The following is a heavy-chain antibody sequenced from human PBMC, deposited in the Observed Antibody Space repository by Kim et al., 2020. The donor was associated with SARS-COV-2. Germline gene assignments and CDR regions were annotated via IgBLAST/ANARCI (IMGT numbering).Heavy chain of an antibody. Sequence: SETLSLTCTVSGGSISSYYWSWIRQPPGKGLEWIGYIYYSGSTNYNPSLKSRVTISVDTSKNQFSLKLSSVTAADTAVYYCARAGRGYYDGGWFDPWGQGTLVTVSS. CDR3: ARAGRGYYDGGWFDP. D-gene: IGHD3-16*01. CDR1: GGSISSYY. V-gene: IGHV4-59*13. J-gene: IGHJ5*02. CDR2: IYYSGST.